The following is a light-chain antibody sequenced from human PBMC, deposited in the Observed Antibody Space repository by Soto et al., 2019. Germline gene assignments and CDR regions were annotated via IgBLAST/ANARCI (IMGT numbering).Light chain of an antibody. J-gene: IGKJ4*01. CDR3: QQYSSYSWPT. V-gene: IGKV1-5*01. Sequence: DIQRTQSPSILSASVGDSVTITCRASQSVSRWLAWYQQKPGKAPKLLIYDASSLNSGVPSRFSGSQSWTEFTLTITSLLPDDFATYFCQQYSSYSWPTVGGGTKVDIK. CDR2: DAS. CDR1: QSVSRW.